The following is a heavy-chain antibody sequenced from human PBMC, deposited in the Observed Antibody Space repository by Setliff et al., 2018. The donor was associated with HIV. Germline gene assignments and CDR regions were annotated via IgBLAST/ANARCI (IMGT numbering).Heavy chain of an antibody. J-gene: IGHJ5*02. CDR2: ISYDGSRI. Sequence: TGGSLRLSCVASGFTFSTFAMHWVRQAPGKGLEWVSVISYDGSRISYADSVRGRFTISRDNSKNKLYLQMNSLRIEDTAIYYCVKGDNFWTGYSTYFEFDPWGQGTLVTVSS. CDR1: GFTFSTFA. D-gene: IGHD3-3*01. V-gene: IGHV3-30*01. CDR3: VKGDNFWTGYSTYFEFDP.